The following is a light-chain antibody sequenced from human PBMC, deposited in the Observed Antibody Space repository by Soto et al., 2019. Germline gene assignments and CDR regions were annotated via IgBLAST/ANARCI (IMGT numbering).Light chain of an antibody. CDR1: QGIGNA. V-gene: IGKV1-6*01. CDR2: GAS. Sequence: QMPQSTSTDAQCVGDGGTITCRASQGIGNALGWYQQKPGKPPKVLIYGASNLQSGVPPRFSGSGSGTDFTLAISRLQPVDSAPYYCLQDVNFLGTIGQGTKVDIK. J-gene: IGKJ1*01. CDR3: LQDVNFLGT.